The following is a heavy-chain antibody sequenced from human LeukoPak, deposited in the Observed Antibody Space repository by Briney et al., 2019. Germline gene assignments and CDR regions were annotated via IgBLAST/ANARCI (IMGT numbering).Heavy chain of an antibody. CDR3: ARGEKPYDY. D-gene: IGHD1-26*01. V-gene: IGHV1-18*01. CDR2: INAYNGNK. J-gene: IGHJ4*02. Sequence: LEWMGWINAYNGNKIDAQKFQGRATMTTDTSMSTAYMELRSPRSDDTAVYYCARGEKPYDYWGQGTLVSVSS.